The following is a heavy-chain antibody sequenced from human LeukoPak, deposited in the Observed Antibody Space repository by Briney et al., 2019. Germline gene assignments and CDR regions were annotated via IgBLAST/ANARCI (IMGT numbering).Heavy chain of an antibody. CDR2: ISGSGGST. CDR1: GFNVSHHL. D-gene: IGHD3-10*01. J-gene: IGHJ4*02. CDR3: AKGARVGAGKYYFDY. Sequence: PGGSLRLSCGASGFNVSHHLMTWVRQTPGKGLEWVSSISGSGGSTYSADSVKGRFTISRDSSKNTLYLQMNSLRAEDTAVYYCAKGARVGAGKYYFDYWGQGTLVTVSS. V-gene: IGHV3-23*01.